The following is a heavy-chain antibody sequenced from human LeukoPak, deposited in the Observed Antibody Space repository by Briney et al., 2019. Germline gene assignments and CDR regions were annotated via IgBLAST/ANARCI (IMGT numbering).Heavy chain of an antibody. CDR3: ARSLFGGVVVYDY. CDR2: ISTSGSP. V-gene: IGHV4-4*07. D-gene: IGHD3-16*02. J-gene: IGHJ4*02. Sequence: SETLSLTCTVSGDSISNYYWNWIRQPAGKRLEWIGRISTSGSPNYNPSLKSRITMSLDTSKNQFSLKLNSVTAADTAVYTCARSLFGGVVVYDYWGLGTLVTVSS. CDR1: GDSISNYY.